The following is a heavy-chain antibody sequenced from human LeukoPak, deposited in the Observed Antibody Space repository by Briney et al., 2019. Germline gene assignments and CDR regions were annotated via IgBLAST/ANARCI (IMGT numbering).Heavy chain of an antibody. CDR3: ARQRDSSLRSSYFDY. J-gene: IGHJ4*02. V-gene: IGHV4-39*01. Sequence: SETLSLTCTVSGGSISSSSYYWGWIRQPPGKGLEWIGRIYSSGSTYYNPSLKSRITISVDTSKNQFSLKLSSVTAADTAVYYCARQRDSSLRSSYFDYWGQGTLVTVSS. CDR1: GGSISSSSYY. D-gene: IGHD3-16*01. CDR2: IYSSGST.